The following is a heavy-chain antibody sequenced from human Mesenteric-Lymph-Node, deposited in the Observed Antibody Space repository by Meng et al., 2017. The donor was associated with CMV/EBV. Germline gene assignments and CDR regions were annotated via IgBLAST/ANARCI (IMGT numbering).Heavy chain of an antibody. D-gene: IGHD5-24*01. CDR1: GEAFAGSW. V-gene: IGHV1-2*02. CDR3: ASDGTDGGWPNWFDP. J-gene: IGHJ5*02. CDR2: INPNSGST. Sequence: GEAFAGSWMHWVRQAAGQGLEWMGWINPNSGSTNYAQKFQGRVTMTRDTSSSTAYMELNRLRSYDTAVYYCASDGTDGGWPNWFDPWGQGTLVTVSS.